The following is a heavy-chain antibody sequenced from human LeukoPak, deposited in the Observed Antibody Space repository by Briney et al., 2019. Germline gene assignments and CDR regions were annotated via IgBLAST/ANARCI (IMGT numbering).Heavy chain of an antibody. CDR3: ARNEYSSSGSGQVDV. CDR1: GFSFNSDW. D-gene: IGHD5-18*01. V-gene: IGHV3-7*01. Sequence: PGGSLRLSCAASGFSFNSDWMDWVRQAPGKGLEWVANIKHDESEKNYLDSVKGRFTISRDNAQNSLYLQMNGLRVEDTAVYYCARNEYSSSGSGQVDVWGQGTTVTVSS. J-gene: IGHJ6*02. CDR2: IKHDESEK.